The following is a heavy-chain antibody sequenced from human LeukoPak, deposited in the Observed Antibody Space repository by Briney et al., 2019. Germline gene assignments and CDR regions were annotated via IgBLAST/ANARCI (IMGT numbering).Heavy chain of an antibody. CDR2: IYYSGST. V-gene: IGHV4-59*08. D-gene: IGHD6-19*01. J-gene: IGHJ6*02. CDR3: ARHSKRGLPDSSVDTTQYGMDV. CDR1: GGSISSYY. Sequence: SETLSLTCTVSGGSISSYYWSWIRQPPGKGLEWIGYIYYSGSTNYNPSLKSRVTISVDTSKNQFSLKLSSVTAADTAVYYCARHSKRGLPDSSVDTTQYGMDVWGQGTTVTVSS.